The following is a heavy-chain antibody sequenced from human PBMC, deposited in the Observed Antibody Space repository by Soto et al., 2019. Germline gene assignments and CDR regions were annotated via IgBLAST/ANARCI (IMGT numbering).Heavy chain of an antibody. V-gene: IGHV1-46*01. CDR2: INPSDGDT. CDR1: GYTFTSYY. CDR3: ALNAFDL. Sequence: ASVKVSCKTSGYTFTSYYIHWVRQAPGQGLEWMAIINPSDGDTGYTQKFQGRVAVTRDMSTSTVYLDLSSLKSEDTAVYYCALNAFDLWGQGTMVTVSS. J-gene: IGHJ3*01.